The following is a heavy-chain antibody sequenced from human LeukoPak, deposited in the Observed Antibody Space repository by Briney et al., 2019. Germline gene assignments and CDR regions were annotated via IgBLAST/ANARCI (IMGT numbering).Heavy chain of an antibody. CDR3: ARVRYGNYFDY. D-gene: IGHD3-16*02. CDR2: IKPDGTEK. Sequence: QPGGSLRLSCAASGFTFTDSWMSWVRQAPGKGLEWVANIKPDGTEKYYVDSVKGRFTISRDNAKNSLYLQMNGLRAEDTAVYYCARVRYGNYFDYWGQGILVTVSS. CDR1: GFTFTDSW. V-gene: IGHV3-7*04. J-gene: IGHJ4*02.